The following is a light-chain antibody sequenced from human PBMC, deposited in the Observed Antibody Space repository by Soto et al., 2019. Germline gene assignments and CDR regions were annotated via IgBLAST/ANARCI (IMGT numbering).Light chain of an antibody. J-gene: IGKJ1*01. Sequence: AIRMTQSPPSFSASTGDRVTITCRASQSIGTYLAWYQQRPGKATNLLIYSASILQSGFPSRFSGSGSGTDFPLTITSLQSEDFATYNCQHYHAYPPTFGQGTNVGIK. CDR1: QSIGTY. CDR2: SAS. V-gene: IGKV1-8*01. CDR3: QHYHAYPPT.